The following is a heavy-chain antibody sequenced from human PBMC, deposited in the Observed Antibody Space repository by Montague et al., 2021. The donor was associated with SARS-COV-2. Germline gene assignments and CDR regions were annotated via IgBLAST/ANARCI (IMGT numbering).Heavy chain of an antibody. CDR1: GYTLSNYG. D-gene: IGHD1-1*01. Sequence: SVKVSCKASGYTLSNYGISWMRQGPSQRPEWMGWISAHTGTTAYAQRLQGRITLTADRSTNTAYMELRGLASDDTALYYCARVQTGNFDFWGQGTLVTVSS. CDR2: ISAHTGTT. V-gene: IGHV1-18*01. CDR3: ARVQTGNFDF. J-gene: IGHJ4*02.